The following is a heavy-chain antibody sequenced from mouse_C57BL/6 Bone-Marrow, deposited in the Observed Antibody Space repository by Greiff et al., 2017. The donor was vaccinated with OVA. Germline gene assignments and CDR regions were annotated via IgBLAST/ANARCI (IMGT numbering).Heavy chain of an antibody. CDR3: ARGSIYDGYYGWYFDV. J-gene: IGHJ1*03. CDR1: GYTFTTYP. Sequence: QVQLKESGAELVKPGASVKMSCKASGYTFTTYPIEWMKQNHGKSLEWIGNFHPYNDDTKYNEKFKGKATLTVEKSSSTVYLELSRLTSDDSAVYYCARGSIYDGYYGWYFDVWGTGTTVTVSS. V-gene: IGHV1-47*01. D-gene: IGHD2-3*01. CDR2: FHPYNDDT.